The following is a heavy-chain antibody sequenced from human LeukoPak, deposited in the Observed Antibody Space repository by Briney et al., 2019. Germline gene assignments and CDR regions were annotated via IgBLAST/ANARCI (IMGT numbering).Heavy chain of an antibody. Sequence: ASVKVSCKASGYTFTGYYMHWVRQAPGQGLEWMGWINPNSGGTNYAQKFQGRVAMTGDTSISTAYMELRRLRPDDTAVYYCARTPRGYSYGGGYGMDVWGQGTTVTVSS. J-gene: IGHJ6*02. CDR1: GYTFTGYY. CDR2: INPNSGGT. D-gene: IGHD5-18*01. CDR3: ARTPRGYSYGGGYGMDV. V-gene: IGHV1-2*02.